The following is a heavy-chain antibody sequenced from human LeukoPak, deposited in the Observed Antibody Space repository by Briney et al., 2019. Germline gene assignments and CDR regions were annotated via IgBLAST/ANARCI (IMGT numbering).Heavy chain of an antibody. V-gene: IGHV3-30*18. Sequence: GGSLRLSCAASGFTFSSYGMHWVRQAPGKGLEWVAVISYDGSNKYYADSVKGRFTISRDNSKNTLYLQMNSLRAEDTAVYYCAKDGSSWYMHPVTLYYFDYWGQGTLVTVSS. D-gene: IGHD6-13*01. CDR2: ISYDGSNK. CDR3: AKDGSSWYMHPVTLYYFDY. J-gene: IGHJ4*02. CDR1: GFTFSSYG.